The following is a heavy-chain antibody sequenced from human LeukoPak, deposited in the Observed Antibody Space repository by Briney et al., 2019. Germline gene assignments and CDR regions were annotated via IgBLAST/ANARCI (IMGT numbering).Heavy chain of an antibody. CDR3: ARDQRSITFGGDLSDY. CDR2: INPNSGGT. V-gene: IGHV1-2*02. CDR1: GYTFTGYY. Sequence: ASVKVSCKASGYTFTGYYMHWVRQAPGRGLEWMGWINPNSGGTNYAQKFQGRVTMTRDTSISTAYMELSRLRSDDTAVYYCARDQRSITFGGDLSDYWGQGTLVTVSS. D-gene: IGHD3-16*01. J-gene: IGHJ4*02.